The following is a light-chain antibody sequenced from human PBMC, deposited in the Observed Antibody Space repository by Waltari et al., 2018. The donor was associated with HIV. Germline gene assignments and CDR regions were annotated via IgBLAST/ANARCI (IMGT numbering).Light chain of an antibody. CDR3: TSYTRSTNLI. CDR1: SSDVGGYKY. Sequence: QPALNQPPSASGSPGQSVTISCTGTSSDVGGYKYVSWYQQHPGKAPQLIIYEFNKRPSGVPDRFSGSKSGNTASLTVSGLQAEDEADYYCTSYTRSTNLIFGGGTKLTVL. CDR2: EFN. V-gene: IGLV2-8*01. J-gene: IGLJ2*01.